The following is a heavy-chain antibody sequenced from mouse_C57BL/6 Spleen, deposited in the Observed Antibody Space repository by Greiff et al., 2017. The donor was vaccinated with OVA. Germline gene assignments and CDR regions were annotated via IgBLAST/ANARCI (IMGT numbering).Heavy chain of an antibody. V-gene: IGHV6-3*01. D-gene: IGHD1-1*01. J-gene: IGHJ4*01. CDR1: GFTFSNYW. CDR2: IRLKSDNYAT. CDR3: TGGYYYGSSYLYAMDY. Sequence: EVMLVESGGGLVQPGGSMKLSCVASGFTFSNYWMNWVRQSPEKGLEWVAQIRLKSDNYATHYAESVKGRFTISRDDSKSSVYLQMNNLRAEDTGIYYCTGGYYYGSSYLYAMDYWGQGTSVTVSS.